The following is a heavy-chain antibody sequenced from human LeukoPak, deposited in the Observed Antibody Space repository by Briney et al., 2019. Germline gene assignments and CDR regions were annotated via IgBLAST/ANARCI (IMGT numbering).Heavy chain of an antibody. V-gene: IGHV4-30-2*01. J-gene: IGHJ4*02. D-gene: IGHD6-19*01. CDR2: IYHSGST. CDR3: ARALEGSPRGFAY. Sequence: SQTLSLTCTVSGDSISSGGYYWSWIRQPPGKGLEWIGNIYHSGSTYYNPALKSRVTISVDTSKNQFSLKVNSVTAADTAVYYCARALEGSPRGFAYWGQGTLVTVSS. CDR1: GDSISSGGYY.